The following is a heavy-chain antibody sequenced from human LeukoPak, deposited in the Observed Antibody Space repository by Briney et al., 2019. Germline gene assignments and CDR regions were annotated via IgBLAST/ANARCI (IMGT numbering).Heavy chain of an antibody. V-gene: IGHV3-7*01. Sequence: GGSLSLPCGPSGFPHSTYCMTCVREATGKGREWVGNIKEDGTLSYYVDSVKGRFTISRDNAKNSLFLQLNSLRAEDTAVYYCATEGTDGRGSFGWFDAWGQGTLVTVSS. CDR2: IKEDGTLS. CDR3: ATEGTDGRGSFGWFDA. CDR1: GFPHSTYC. D-gene: IGHD3-10*01. J-gene: IGHJ5*02.